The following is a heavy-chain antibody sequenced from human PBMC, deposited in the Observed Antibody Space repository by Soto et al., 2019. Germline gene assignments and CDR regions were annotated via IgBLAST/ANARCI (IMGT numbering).Heavy chain of an antibody. V-gene: IGHV1-8*02. Sequence: ASVKVSCKASGYTFTSYYMHWVRQAPGQGLEWMNPNSGNTGYAQKFQGRVTMTRNTSISTAYMELSSLRSEDTAVYYCARGDYGNDYWGQGTLVTVSS. J-gene: IGHJ4*02. D-gene: IGHD4-17*01. CDR1: GYTFTSYY. CDR3: ARGDYGNDY. CDR2: NPNSGNT.